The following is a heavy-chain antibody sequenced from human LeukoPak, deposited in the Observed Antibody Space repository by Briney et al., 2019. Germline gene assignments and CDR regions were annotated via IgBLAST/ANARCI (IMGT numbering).Heavy chain of an antibody. CDR2: IYYSGST. V-gene: IGHV4-39*07. CDR1: GGSISSSSYY. CDR3: ASRVSDYYGSGRYGA. Sequence: ASETLSLTCTVSGGSISSSSYYWGWIRQPPGKGLEWIGSIYYSGSTYYNPSLKSRVTISVDTSKNQFSLKLSSVTAADTAVYYCASRVSDYYGSGRYGAWGQGTLVTVSS. J-gene: IGHJ5*02. D-gene: IGHD3-10*01.